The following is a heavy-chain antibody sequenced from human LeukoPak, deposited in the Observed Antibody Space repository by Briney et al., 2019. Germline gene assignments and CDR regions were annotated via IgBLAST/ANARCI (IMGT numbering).Heavy chain of an antibody. Sequence: GGSLRLSCAASGFTVSSNYMSWVRQAPGKGLEWVSVIYSGGSTYYADSVKGRFTISRDNSKNTLYLQMNSLRAEDTAVYYCARDTSLTELLRGYFDYWGQGTLVTVSS. V-gene: IGHV3-66*01. D-gene: IGHD1-26*01. J-gene: IGHJ4*02. CDR3: ARDTSLTELLRGYFDY. CDR1: GFTVSSNY. CDR2: IYSGGST.